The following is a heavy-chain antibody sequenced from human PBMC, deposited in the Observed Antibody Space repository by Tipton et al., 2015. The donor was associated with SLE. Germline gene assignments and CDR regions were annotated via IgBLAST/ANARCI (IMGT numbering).Heavy chain of an antibody. J-gene: IGHJ4*02. Sequence: SLRLSCAASGFTFSSYGMHWVRQAPGKGLEWVAFIRYDGSNKYYADSVKGRFTISRDTSKNTLFLQMNSLRAEDTAVYYCAKGSSWAAAGDFDYWGQGTLVTVSS. CDR2: IRYDGSNK. CDR1: GFTFSSYG. D-gene: IGHD6-13*01. V-gene: IGHV3-30*02. CDR3: AKGSSWAAAGDFDY.